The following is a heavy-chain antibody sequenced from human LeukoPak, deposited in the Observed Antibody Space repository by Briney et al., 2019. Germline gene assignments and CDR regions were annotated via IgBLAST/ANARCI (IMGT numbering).Heavy chain of an antibody. CDR3: ALFEVVVGSTQDF. CDR2: IHHTGHI. D-gene: IGHD2-15*01. Sequence: SETLSLTCAVYGGSFSNYFWNWIRQPPGKGLEWIAEIHHTGHINYNPSFKSRVTVSEDRSKNQFSLKLTSVTAADTAVYYCALFEVVVGSTQDFWGQGTLVTVSS. J-gene: IGHJ4*02. V-gene: IGHV4-34*01. CDR1: GGSFSNYF.